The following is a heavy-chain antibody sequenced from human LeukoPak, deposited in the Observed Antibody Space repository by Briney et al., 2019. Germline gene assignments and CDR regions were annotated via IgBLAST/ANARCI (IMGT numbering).Heavy chain of an antibody. V-gene: IGHV3-23*01. D-gene: IGHD1-1*01. CDR1: GFTFSSYA. CDR3: AKGQGGTTPQYAMGV. Sequence: QPGGSLKLPCAASGFTFSSYAMSWVRQAPGKGLEWVSTITNSGGSTYYADSVKGRFTISRNNSKNTLYLQMHRLRAEDTAVYYCAKGQGGTTPQYAMGVWGQGTAVTVSS. J-gene: IGHJ6*02. CDR2: ITNSGGST.